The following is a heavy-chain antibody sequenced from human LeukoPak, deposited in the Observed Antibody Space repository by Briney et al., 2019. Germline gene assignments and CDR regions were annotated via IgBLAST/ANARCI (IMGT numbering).Heavy chain of an antibody. Sequence: GGSLRLSCAASGFTFSSYGMSWVRQAPGKGLEWVSAITGSGGSTYYADSVKGRFTISRDNSKNTLYLQMNSLRAEDTAVYYCAKWGYFDWLSPNYWGQGTLVTVSS. CDR2: ITGSGGST. D-gene: IGHD3-9*01. CDR1: GFTFSSYG. V-gene: IGHV3-23*01. J-gene: IGHJ4*02. CDR3: AKWGYFDWLSPNY.